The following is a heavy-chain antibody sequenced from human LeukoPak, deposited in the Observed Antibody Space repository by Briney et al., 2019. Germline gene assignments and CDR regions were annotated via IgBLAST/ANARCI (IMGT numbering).Heavy chain of an antibody. CDR3: ARDLVRSRSVGASEKVDY. CDR2: ISTSGDYI. V-gene: IGHV3-21*01. J-gene: IGHJ4*02. CDR1: GFTFSSYS. Sequence: GGSLTLSCAASGFTFSSYSMNWVRQAPGKGLEWVSSISTSGDYIYYADSVKGRFTMSRDNAKNSLYLQMDSLRAEDTAVYYCARDLVRSRSVGASEKVDYWGQGTLVTVSS. D-gene: IGHD1-26*01.